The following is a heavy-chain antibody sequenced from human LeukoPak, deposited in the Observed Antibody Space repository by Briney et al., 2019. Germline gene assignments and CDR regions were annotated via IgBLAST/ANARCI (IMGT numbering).Heavy chain of an antibody. V-gene: IGHV3-30-3*01. CDR2: ISYDGSNK. J-gene: IGHJ4*02. CDR1: GFTFSSYA. D-gene: IGHD3-22*01. Sequence: QPGGSLRLSCAASGFTFSSYAMHWVRQAPGKGLEWVAVISYDGSNKYYADSVKGRFTISRDNSKNTLYLQMNSLRAEDTAVYYCAKEIDPYYYDSSGGGDYWGQGTLVTVSS. CDR3: AKEIDPYYYDSSGGGDY.